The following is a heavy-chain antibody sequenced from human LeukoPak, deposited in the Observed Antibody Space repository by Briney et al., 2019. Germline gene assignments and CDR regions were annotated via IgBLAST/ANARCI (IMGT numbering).Heavy chain of an antibody. V-gene: IGHV1-46*01. J-gene: IGHJ3*02. CDR3: ARDQLMVYARPSSLDAFDI. CDR1: GYTFTSYY. CDR2: INPSGGST. Sequence: ASVKVSCKASGYTFTSYYMHWVRQAPGQGLEWMGIINPSGGSTSYAQKFQGRVTMTRDMSTSTAYMELSSLRSEDTAVYYCARDQLMVYARPSSLDAFDIWGQGTMVTVSS. D-gene: IGHD2-8*01.